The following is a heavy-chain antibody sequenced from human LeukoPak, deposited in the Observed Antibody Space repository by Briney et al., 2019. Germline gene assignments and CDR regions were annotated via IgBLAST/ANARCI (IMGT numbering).Heavy chain of an antibody. CDR2: ISSSSSYI. D-gene: IGHD4-17*01. V-gene: IGHV3-21*01. Sequence: GGPLRHSCAASGFTFSSYSMNWVRQAPGKGLEWVSSISSSSSYIYYADSVKGRFTISRDNAKNSLYLQMNSLRAEDTAVYYCASERVTTVMHWGQGTLVTVSS. CDR1: GFTFSSYS. CDR3: ASERVTTVMH. J-gene: IGHJ4*02.